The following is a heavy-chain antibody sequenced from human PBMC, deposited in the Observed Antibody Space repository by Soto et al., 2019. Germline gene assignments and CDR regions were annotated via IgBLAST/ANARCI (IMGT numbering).Heavy chain of an antibody. Sequence: LRLSCSASGFTFSSYAMHWVRQAPGKGLEYVSAISSNGGSTYYADSVKGRFTISRDNSKNTLYLQMSSLRAEDTAVYYCVKESPLLAARPLDYWGQGTLVTVSS. D-gene: IGHD6-6*01. CDR3: VKESPLLAARPLDY. CDR1: GFTFSSYA. J-gene: IGHJ4*02. CDR2: ISSNGGST. V-gene: IGHV3-64D*08.